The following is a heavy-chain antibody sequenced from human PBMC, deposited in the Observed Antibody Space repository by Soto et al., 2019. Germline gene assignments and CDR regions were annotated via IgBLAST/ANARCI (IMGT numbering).Heavy chain of an antibody. CDR3: AGDSVEGALDL. CDR1: GGSISTYY. Sequence: PSETLSLTCTVSGGSISTYYWSWIRQPPGKGLEWIGYIHYSGSTNYNPSLKSRVTMSVDTSKNQFSLKLSSVTAADMAVYYCAGDSVEGALDLWGQGTMVTVSS. D-gene: IGHD2-21*01. J-gene: IGHJ3*01. V-gene: IGHV4-59*01. CDR2: IHYSGST.